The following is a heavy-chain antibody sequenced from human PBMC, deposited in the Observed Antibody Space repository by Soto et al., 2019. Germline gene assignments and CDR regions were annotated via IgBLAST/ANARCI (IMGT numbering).Heavy chain of an antibody. J-gene: IGHJ4*02. Sequence: GGSLRLSCAASGFTFSSYGMHWVRQAPGKGLEWVAVIWYDGSNKYYADSVKGRFTISRDNSKNTLYLQMNSLRAEDTAVYYCASQGQTSSSGWYCFDYWGQGTLVTVSS. V-gene: IGHV3-33*01. CDR3: ASQGQTSSSGWYCFDY. D-gene: IGHD6-19*01. CDR2: IWYDGSNK. CDR1: GFTFSSYG.